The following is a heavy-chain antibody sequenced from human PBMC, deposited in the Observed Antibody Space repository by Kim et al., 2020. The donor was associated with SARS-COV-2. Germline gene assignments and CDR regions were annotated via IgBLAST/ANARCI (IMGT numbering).Heavy chain of an antibody. D-gene: IGHD2-21*01. CDR1: GFTFSSYS. CDR3: ARDPYGGDLFYYYYGMDV. Sequence: GGSLRLSCAASGFTFSSYSMNWVRQAPGKGLEWVSSISSRSSYIYYADSVKGRFTISRDNAKNSLYLQMNSLRAKDTAVYYCARDPYGGDLFYYYYGMDVWGQGTTVTVSS. J-gene: IGHJ6*02. CDR2: ISSRSSYI. V-gene: IGHV3-21*01.